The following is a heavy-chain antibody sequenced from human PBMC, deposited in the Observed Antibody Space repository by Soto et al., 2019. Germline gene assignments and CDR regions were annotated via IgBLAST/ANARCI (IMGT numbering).Heavy chain of an antibody. D-gene: IGHD3-10*01. CDR1: GFTFSGHT. CDR2: VSSSSSYI. V-gene: IGHV3-21*01. Sequence: EVQLVETGEGVDKPGGSLGLSCAASGFTFSGHTINWVRQAPGKGLEWVSSVSSSSSYIYYADSVKGRFTVSRDNAEKSLYLQMNSLRAEDTAMSYCARCMGYDGSGYAFFDSWGQGTLVTVSS. J-gene: IGHJ4*02. CDR3: ARCMGYDGSGYAFFDS.